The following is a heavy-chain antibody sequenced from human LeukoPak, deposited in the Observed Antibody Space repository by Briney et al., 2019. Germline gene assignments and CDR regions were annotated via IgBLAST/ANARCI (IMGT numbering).Heavy chain of an antibody. V-gene: IGHV3-64*01. CDR1: GFTFSSYA. Sequence: GGSLRLSCAASGFTFSSYAMHWVRQAPGKGLEYVSAISSNGGSTYYGNSVKGRFTISRDNSKNTLYLQMGSLRAEDMAVYYCARENIAAAGSFDYWGQGTLVTVSS. CDR2: ISSNGGST. D-gene: IGHD6-13*01. CDR3: ARENIAAAGSFDY. J-gene: IGHJ4*02.